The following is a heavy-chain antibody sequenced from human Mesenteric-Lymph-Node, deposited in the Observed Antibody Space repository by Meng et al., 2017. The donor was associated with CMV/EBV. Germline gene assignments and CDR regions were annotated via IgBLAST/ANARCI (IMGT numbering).Heavy chain of an antibody. Sequence: SGYPFTGYYMHWVRQAPGQGLEWMGRINPNSGGTNYAQKFQGRVTMTRDTSISTAYMELSRLRSDDTAVYYCARAQYYYGSGSPPSDYWGQGTLVTVSS. CDR1: GYPFTGYY. D-gene: IGHD3-10*01. J-gene: IGHJ4*02. CDR3: ARAQYYYGSGSPPSDY. CDR2: INPNSGGT. V-gene: IGHV1-2*06.